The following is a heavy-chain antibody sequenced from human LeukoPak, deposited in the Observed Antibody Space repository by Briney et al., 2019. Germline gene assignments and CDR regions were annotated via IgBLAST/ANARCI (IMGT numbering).Heavy chain of an antibody. CDR2: INEDGREK. CDR3: ARPGTYWNYDY. CDR1: GFIFTNYA. V-gene: IGHV3-7*01. D-gene: IGHD1-7*01. Sequence: GGSLRLSCAASGFIFTNYAMSWVRQAPGKGLEWLASINEDGREKFYVESVKGRFTVSRDNAKNSLDLQMNSLRPEDTALYYCARPGTYWNYDYWGQGTLVTISS. J-gene: IGHJ4*02.